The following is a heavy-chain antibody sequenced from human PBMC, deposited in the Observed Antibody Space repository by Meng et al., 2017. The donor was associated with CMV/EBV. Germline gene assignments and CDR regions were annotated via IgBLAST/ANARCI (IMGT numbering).Heavy chain of an antibody. J-gene: IGHJ6*02. V-gene: IGHV3-53*01. CDR3: ARVATVRFLEVSGMDV. Sequence: GESLKISCAASGFTVSSNYTSWVRQAPGKGLEWVSVIYSGGSTYYADSVKGRFTISRDNSKNTLYLQMNSLRAEDTAVYYCARVATVRFLEVSGMDVWGQGTTVTVSS. D-gene: IGHD3-3*01. CDR1: GFTVSSNY. CDR2: IYSGGST.